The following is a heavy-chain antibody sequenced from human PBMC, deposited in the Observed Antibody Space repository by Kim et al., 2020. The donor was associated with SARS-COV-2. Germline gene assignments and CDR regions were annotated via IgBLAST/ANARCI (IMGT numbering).Heavy chain of an antibody. CDR2: ISGSGGST. CDR1: GFTFSSYA. CDR3: AKTYYYDSSGYYGGPYY. Sequence: GGSLRLSCAASGFTFSSYAMSWVRQAPGKALEWVSAISGSGGSTYYADSVKGRFTISRDNSKNTLYLQMNSLRAEDTAVYYCAKTYYYDSSGYYGGPYYWGQGTLVTVSS. V-gene: IGHV3-23*01. D-gene: IGHD3-22*01. J-gene: IGHJ4*02.